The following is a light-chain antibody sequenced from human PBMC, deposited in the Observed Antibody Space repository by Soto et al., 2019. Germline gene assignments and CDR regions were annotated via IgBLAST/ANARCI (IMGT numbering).Light chain of an antibody. Sequence: QSVLTQPASVSGSPGQSITISCTGTSRDVGGYIHVSWYQHHPGKAPKVMIYDVSNRPSGVSNRFFGSKSGNTASLTISGLQDEDEGDYYCSSYTNAGTYVFGTGTKVTVL. CDR2: DVS. J-gene: IGLJ1*01. CDR3: SSYTNAGTYV. V-gene: IGLV2-14*03. CDR1: SRDVGGYIH.